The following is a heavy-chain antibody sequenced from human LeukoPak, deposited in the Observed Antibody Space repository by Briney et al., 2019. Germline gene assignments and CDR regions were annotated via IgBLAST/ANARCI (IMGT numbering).Heavy chain of an antibody. J-gene: IGHJ4*02. CDR2: VYGGDNT. V-gene: IGHV3-53*01. Sequence: QPGGSLRLSCAASGFTVSDNYMSWVRQAPGKGLEWVSVVYGGDNTYYAGSVKGRFTISRDNSKNTLYLQMNSLRAEDTAVYYCARDREPGTSASRFDYWGQGTLVTVSS. CDR1: GFTVSDNY. D-gene: IGHD2-2*01. CDR3: ARDREPGTSASRFDY.